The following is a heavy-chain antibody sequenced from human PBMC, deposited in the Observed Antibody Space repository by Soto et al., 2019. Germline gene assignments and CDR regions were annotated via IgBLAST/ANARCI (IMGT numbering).Heavy chain of an antibody. D-gene: IGHD2-2*01. J-gene: IGHJ6*03. CDR2: IWYDGSNK. Sequence: QVQLVESGGGVVQPGRSLRLSCAASGFTFSSYGMHWVRQAPGKGLEWVAVIWYDGSNKYYADSVKGRFTISRDNSKNTIYLQMNSLRAEDTAVYYCATVVVPAKYYYYYMDVWGKGTTVTVSS. CDR1: GFTFSSYG. CDR3: ATVVVPAKYYYYYMDV. V-gene: IGHV3-33*01.